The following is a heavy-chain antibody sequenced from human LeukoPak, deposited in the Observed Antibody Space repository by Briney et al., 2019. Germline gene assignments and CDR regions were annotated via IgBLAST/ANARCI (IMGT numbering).Heavy chain of an antibody. Sequence: SETLSLTCTVSGGSISSYYWSWIRQPAGKGLEWIGRIYTSVSTNYNPSLKSRVTMSVDTSKNQFSLKLSSVTAADKAVYYCARDRGKEYSSSSMRGYFDYWGQGTLVTVSS. V-gene: IGHV4-4*07. CDR2: IYTSVST. J-gene: IGHJ4*02. CDR1: GGSISSYY. D-gene: IGHD6-6*01. CDR3: ARDRGKEYSSSSMRGYFDY.